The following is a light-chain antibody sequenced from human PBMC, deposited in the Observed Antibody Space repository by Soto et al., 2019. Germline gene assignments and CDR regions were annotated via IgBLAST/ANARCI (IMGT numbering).Light chain of an antibody. CDR3: QQTYTSPAT. J-gene: IGKJ1*01. V-gene: IGKV1-39*01. CDR1: QSISAY. Sequence: DIQMTQSPSSLSASVGDRVVITCRASQSISAYLNWYQHEPGKAPRLLISFASTLHSGVPSRFRGSGSGTDFTLSISTLQSEDFATYYCQQTYTSPATFGQGTKVEIK. CDR2: FAS.